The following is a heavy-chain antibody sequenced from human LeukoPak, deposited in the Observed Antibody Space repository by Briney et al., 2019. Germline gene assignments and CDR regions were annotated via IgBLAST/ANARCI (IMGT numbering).Heavy chain of an antibody. V-gene: IGHV3-23*01. Sequence: GGSLRLSCAASGFTFSSYAMSWVRQAPGKGLEWVSAISGSGGSTYYADSVKGRFTISRDNSKNTLYLQTNSLRAEDTAVYYCAKDWGVRGVRPLYFFDYWSQGTLITVSS. D-gene: IGHD3-10*01. CDR3: AKDWGVRGVRPLYFFDY. CDR1: GFTFSSYA. CDR2: ISGSGGST. J-gene: IGHJ4*02.